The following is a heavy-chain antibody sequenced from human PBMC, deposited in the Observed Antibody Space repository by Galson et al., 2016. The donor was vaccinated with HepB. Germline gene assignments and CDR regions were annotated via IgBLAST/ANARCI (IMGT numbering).Heavy chain of an antibody. Sequence: SLRLSCAASGFSFSSYGMHWVRQAPDKGLQWVAVIWSDGSNKYYADSVKGRFTISRDNSKNTLYLQMNSLRAEDTALYYCARDGRVAVAHFDYWGQGTLVTVSS. CDR2: IWSDGSNK. D-gene: IGHD6-19*01. V-gene: IGHV3-33*01. J-gene: IGHJ4*02. CDR1: GFSFSSYG. CDR3: ARDGRVAVAHFDY.